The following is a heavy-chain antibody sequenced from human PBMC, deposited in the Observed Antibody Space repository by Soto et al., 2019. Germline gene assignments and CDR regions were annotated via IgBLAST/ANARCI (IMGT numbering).Heavy chain of an antibody. V-gene: IGHV3-11*06. Sequence: QVQLVESGGGLVKPGGSLSLSCAVSGFTVSDHYMTWIRQAPGKGMECVSYISDSGTYTNYAASVKGRFIISRDIAQNSLRLQRLAMRAEDPAVYSWARSSVRRKVVGLKYGLDVWGQGNALTFSS. CDR2: ISDSGTYT. CDR3: ARSSVRRKVVGLKYGLDV. D-gene: IGHD2-15*01. J-gene: IGHJ6*02. CDR1: GFTVSDHY.